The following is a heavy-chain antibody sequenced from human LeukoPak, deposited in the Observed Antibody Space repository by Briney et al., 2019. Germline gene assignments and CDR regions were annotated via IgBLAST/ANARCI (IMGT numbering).Heavy chain of an antibody. V-gene: IGHV4-34*01. CDR3: ARGRVGYGSGSYQLFHLDY. J-gene: IGHJ4*02. CDR2: INHSGST. Sequence: GSLRLSCAASGFDFTSAWMSWVRQTPGKGLEWIGEINHSGSTNYNPSLKSRVAISVDTSKNQFSLKLSSVTAADTAVYYCARGRVGYGSGSYQLFHLDYWGQGTLVTVSS. D-gene: IGHD3-10*01. CDR1: GFDFTSAW.